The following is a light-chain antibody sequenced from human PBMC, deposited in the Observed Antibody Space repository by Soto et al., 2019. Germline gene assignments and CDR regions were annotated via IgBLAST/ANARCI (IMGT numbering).Light chain of an antibody. Sequence: QSVLTQPPSVSGTPGRRVTVAWTGSSSNIGAGYDVHWYQELPGTAPKLLIYGNSNRPSGVPDRFSGSKSGTSASLAITGLQAEDEADYYCQSYDSSLNVVFGTGTKVTLL. J-gene: IGLJ1*01. CDR1: SSNIGAGYD. V-gene: IGLV1-40*01. CDR3: QSYDSSLNVV. CDR2: GNS.